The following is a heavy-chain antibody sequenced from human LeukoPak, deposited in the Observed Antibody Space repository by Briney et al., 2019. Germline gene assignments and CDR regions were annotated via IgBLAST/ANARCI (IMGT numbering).Heavy chain of an antibody. CDR2: TYYRSKWCN. J-gene: IGHJ5*02. V-gene: IGHV6-1*01. D-gene: IGHD4-17*01. CDR3: VRDLTVTTLRWFDP. CDR1: GDSVSSNSAA. Sequence: SQTLSLTCAISGDSVSSNSAAWNWIRQSPSRGLEWLGRTYYRSKWCNDYAVSVKSRITINPDTSKNQFSLQLNSVTPEDTAVYYCVRDLTVTTLRWFDPWGQGTLVTVSS.